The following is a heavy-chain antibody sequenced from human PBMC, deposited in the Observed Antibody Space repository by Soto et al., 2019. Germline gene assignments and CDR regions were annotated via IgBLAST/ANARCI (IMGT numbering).Heavy chain of an antibody. Sequence: QITLKESGPTLVKPTQTLTLTCTLSGFSLSSNGVGVGWIRQSPGKALEWLAVVYWDDVKHYSPSLERRLTITKDTAETEVVLTMTNIDPVDTATYYCAHKGSGHVPLDYWGQGILVTVSS. CDR3: AHKGSGHVPLDY. CDR2: VYWDDVK. J-gene: IGHJ4*02. D-gene: IGHD2-8*02. CDR1: GFSLSSNGVG. V-gene: IGHV2-5*02.